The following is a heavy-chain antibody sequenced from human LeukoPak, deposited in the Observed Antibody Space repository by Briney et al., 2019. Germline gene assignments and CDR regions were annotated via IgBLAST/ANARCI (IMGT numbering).Heavy chain of an antibody. CDR3: ARSSLERHYSFDF. J-gene: IGHJ4*02. D-gene: IGHD1-1*01. CDR1: GFTFSSYA. CDR2: ISGSGGSGST. Sequence: PGGSLRLSCAASGFTFSSYAMSWVRQAPGKGLEWVSTISGSGGSGSTYYADSVKGRFTISRDNSKNTLYLQMNSLRVDDTAMYFCARSSLERHYSFDFWGRGTLVTVSS. V-gene: IGHV3-23*01.